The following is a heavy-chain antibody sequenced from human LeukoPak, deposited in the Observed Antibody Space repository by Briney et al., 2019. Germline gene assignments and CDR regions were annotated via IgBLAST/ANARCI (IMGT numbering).Heavy chain of an antibody. V-gene: IGHV4-34*01. CDR3: ARGQGFWSGYSPRNRLNWFDP. J-gene: IGHJ5*02. Sequence: SETLSLTCAVYGGSFSGYYWSWIRQPPGKGLEWIGEINHSGSTNYNPSLKSRVTISVDTSKNQFSLKLSSVTAADTAVYYCARGQGFWSGYSPRNRLNWFDPWGQGTLVTVSS. CDR2: INHSGST. CDR1: GGSFSGYY. D-gene: IGHD3-3*01.